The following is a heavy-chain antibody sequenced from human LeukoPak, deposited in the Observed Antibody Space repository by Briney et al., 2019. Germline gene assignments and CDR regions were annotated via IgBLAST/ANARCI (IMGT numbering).Heavy chain of an antibody. D-gene: IGHD3-22*01. J-gene: IGHJ4*02. CDR1: GYTFTGYY. Sequence: GASVKVSCKASGYTFTGYYMHWVRQAPGQGLEWMGWINPNSGGTNYAQKFQGRVTMTRDTSISTAYMELSRLRSDDTAVYYCARVSLYYDSSSIERYYFDYWGQGTLVTVSS. CDR2: INPNSGGT. V-gene: IGHV1-2*02. CDR3: ARVSLYYDSSSIERYYFDY.